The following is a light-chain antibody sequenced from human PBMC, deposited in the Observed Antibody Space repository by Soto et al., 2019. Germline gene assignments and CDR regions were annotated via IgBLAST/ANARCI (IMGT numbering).Light chain of an antibody. CDR1: QSVSSK. CDR2: GAS. V-gene: IGKV3-15*01. J-gene: IGKJ1*01. CDR3: QQYNNWLWT. Sequence: EIVMTQSPATLSVSPGERATLSCRASQSVSSKLAWYQQKPGQGPRLLIYGASTRATGIPARFSGSGSGTEFTLTISSLQSEDFAVYYCQQYNNWLWTFGQGTKVEIK.